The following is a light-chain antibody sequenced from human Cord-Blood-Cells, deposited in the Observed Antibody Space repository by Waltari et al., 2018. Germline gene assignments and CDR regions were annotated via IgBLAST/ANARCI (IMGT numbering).Light chain of an antibody. CDR1: SSNIGAVYD. CDR2: GTS. V-gene: IGLV1-40*01. CDR3: QSYDSSLSGSV. J-gene: IGLJ2*01. Sequence: QSVLTQPPSVSVAPGQRVTIPCTGSSSNIGAVYDVHGYQQLPGPAPQLLILGTSNRPSGVPDRFSGSKSGASASLAITGLQAEDEADYYCQSYDSSLSGSVFGGGTKLTVL.